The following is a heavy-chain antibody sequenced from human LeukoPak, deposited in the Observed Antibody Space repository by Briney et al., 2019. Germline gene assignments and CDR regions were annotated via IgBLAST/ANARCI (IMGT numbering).Heavy chain of an antibody. CDR1: GFTFSSYS. CDR3: ARRVAVATITGSRFGYYYYMDV. J-gene: IGHJ6*03. D-gene: IGHD5-12*01. V-gene: IGHV3-48*02. Sequence: GGSLRLSCAASGFTFSSYSMNWVRQAPGKGLEWVSYISSSSSTIYYADSVKGRFTISRDNAKNSLYLQMNSLRDEDTAVYYCARRVAVATITGSRFGYYYYMDVWSKGTTVTVSS. CDR2: ISSSSSTI.